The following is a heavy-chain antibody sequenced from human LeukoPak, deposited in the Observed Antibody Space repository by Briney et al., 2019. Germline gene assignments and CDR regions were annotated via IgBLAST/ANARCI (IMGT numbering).Heavy chain of an antibody. CDR3: ASLLAAAGIFVDN. D-gene: IGHD6-13*01. Sequence: SETLSLTCTVSGGSISPYYWSWIRQPPGKGLEWIGYIYYSGSTNYNPSLKSRVTISVDTSKNQFSLELSSVTAADTAVYYCASLLAAAGIFVDNWGQGTLVTVSS. J-gene: IGHJ4*02. CDR1: GGSISPYY. CDR2: IYYSGST. V-gene: IGHV4-59*01.